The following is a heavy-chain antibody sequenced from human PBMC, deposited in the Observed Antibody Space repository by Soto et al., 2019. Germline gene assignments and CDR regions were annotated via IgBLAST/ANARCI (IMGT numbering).Heavy chain of an antibody. V-gene: IGHV5-10-1*01. Sequence: LKISCKASGYSVTTYWIAWVRQMPGKGLEWMGRIDPSDSYANYSPSFQGHVTISADKSINTAYLQWSSLKASDTAIYYCGRVRVDKAEGWFDPWGQGTLGTVSS. D-gene: IGHD5-18*01. CDR2: IDPSDSYA. CDR1: GYSVTTYW. J-gene: IGHJ5*02. CDR3: GRVRVDKAEGWFDP.